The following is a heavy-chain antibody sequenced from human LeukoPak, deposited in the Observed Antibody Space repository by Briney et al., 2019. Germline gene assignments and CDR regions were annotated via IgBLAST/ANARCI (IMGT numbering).Heavy chain of an antibody. CDR2: ISYDGSNK. J-gene: IGHJ4*02. CDR3: ARGVAAAGTWSFDY. Sequence: GGSLRLSCAASGIKFSYSAMHWVRQAPGKGLQWVALISYDGSNKDYVDSVKGRFTISRDNSKNTLYLQMNSLRPEDTAIYYCARGVAAAGTWSFDYWGQGSLVTVSS. D-gene: IGHD6-13*01. V-gene: IGHV3-30*03. CDR1: GIKFSYSA.